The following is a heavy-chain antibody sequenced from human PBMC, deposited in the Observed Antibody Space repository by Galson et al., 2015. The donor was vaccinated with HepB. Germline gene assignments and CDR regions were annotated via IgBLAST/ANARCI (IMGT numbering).Heavy chain of an antibody. CDR1: GYTLTELS. Sequence: SVKVSCKVSGYTLTELSMHWVRQAPGKGLEWMGGFDPEDGETIYAQKFQGRVTMTEDTSTDTAYMELSSLRSEDTAVYYCATGGDHPYYFDYWGQGTLVTVSS. CDR2: FDPEDGET. CDR3: ATGGDHPYYFDY. V-gene: IGHV1-24*01. D-gene: IGHD4-17*01. J-gene: IGHJ4*02.